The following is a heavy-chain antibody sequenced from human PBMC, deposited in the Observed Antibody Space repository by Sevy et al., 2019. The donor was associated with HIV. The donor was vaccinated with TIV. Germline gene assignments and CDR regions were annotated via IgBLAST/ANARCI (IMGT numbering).Heavy chain of an antibody. CDR2: ISSSSSNI. CDR1: GFTFSSYS. J-gene: IGHJ6*02. D-gene: IGHD4-17*01. CDR3: ARDSPYDYGGYGPYYYYGMDV. Sequence: GGSLRLSCVASGFTFSSYSMNWVRQAPGKGLEWVSYISSSSSNIYYADSVKGRFTISRDNAKNSLYLQMNSLRDEDTAVYYCARDSPYDYGGYGPYYYYGMDVWGQGTTVTVSS. V-gene: IGHV3-48*02.